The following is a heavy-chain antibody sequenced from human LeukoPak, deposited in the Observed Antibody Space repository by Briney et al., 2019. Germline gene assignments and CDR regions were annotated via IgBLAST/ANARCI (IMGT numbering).Heavy chain of an antibody. Sequence: SVKVSCKASGGTFISYAISWVRQAPGQGLEWMGGTIPIFGTANYAQKFQGRVTITADESTSTAYMELSSLRSEDTAVYYCASDKSGSSELYYFDYWGQGTLVTVSS. D-gene: IGHD1-26*01. J-gene: IGHJ4*02. CDR3: ASDKSGSSELYYFDY. CDR2: TIPIFGTA. CDR1: GGTFISYA. V-gene: IGHV1-69*13.